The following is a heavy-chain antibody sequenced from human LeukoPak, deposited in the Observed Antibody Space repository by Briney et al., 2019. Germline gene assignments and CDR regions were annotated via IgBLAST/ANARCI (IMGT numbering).Heavy chain of an antibody. J-gene: IGHJ4*02. D-gene: IGHD2-15*01. CDR3: AKAPVTTCSGAYCYPFDY. V-gene: IGHV3-30*02. CDR2: TQYDGSNK. CDR1: GFTFSTYG. Sequence: PGGSLRLSCAASGFTFSTYGMHWVRQAPGKGLEWVAFTQYDGSNKHYADSVKGRFTISRDNSKNTLYLQMNSLRPEDTAVYYCAKAPVTTCSGAYCYPFDYWGQGTLVTVSS.